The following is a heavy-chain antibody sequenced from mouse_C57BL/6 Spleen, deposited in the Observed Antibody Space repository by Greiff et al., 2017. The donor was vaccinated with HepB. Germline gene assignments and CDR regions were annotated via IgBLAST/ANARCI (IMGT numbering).Heavy chain of an antibody. V-gene: IGHV1-7*01. J-gene: IGHJ4*01. CDR1: GYTFTSYW. CDR3: ARAHTDYSNYLYYAMDY. CDR2: INPSSGYT. Sequence: QVQLQQSGAELAKPGASVKLSCKASGYTFTSYWMHWVKQRPGQGLEWIGYINPSSGYTKYNQKFKDKATLTADKSSSTAYMQLSSLTYEDSAVYYGARAHTDYSNYLYYAMDYWGQGTSVTVSS. D-gene: IGHD2-5*01.